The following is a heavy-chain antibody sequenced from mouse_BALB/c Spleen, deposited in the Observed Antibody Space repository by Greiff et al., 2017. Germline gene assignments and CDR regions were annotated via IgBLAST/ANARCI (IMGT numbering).Heavy chain of an antibody. V-gene: IGHV2-9*02. CDR1: GFSLTSYG. CDR3: ARVYDYDGDYFDY. Sequence: VMLVESGPGLVAPSQSLSITCTVSGFSLTSYGVHWVRQPPGKGLEWLGVIWAGGSTNYNSALMSRLSISKDNSKSQVFLKMNSLQTDDTAMYYCARVYDYDGDYFDYWGQGTTLTVSS. D-gene: IGHD2-4*01. J-gene: IGHJ2*01. CDR2: IWAGGST.